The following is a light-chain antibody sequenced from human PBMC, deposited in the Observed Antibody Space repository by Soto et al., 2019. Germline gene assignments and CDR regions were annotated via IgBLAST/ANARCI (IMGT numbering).Light chain of an antibody. J-gene: IGKJ3*01. Sequence: DIQMTQSPSTLSASVGDRVTITCRASQSISSWLAWYQQKPGKAPKLLIYDASNLETGVPSRFSGSGSGTDFTFTISSLQPEDIATYYCQQYDNLPLTFGPGTNVDIK. CDR1: QSISSW. V-gene: IGKV1-33*01. CDR2: DAS. CDR3: QQYDNLPLT.